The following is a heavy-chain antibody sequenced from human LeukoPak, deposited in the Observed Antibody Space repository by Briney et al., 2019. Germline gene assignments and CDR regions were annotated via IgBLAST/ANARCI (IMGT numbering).Heavy chain of an antibody. Sequence: GGSLRLSCAASGFTFSSNGIHWVRQAPGKGLEWVALIWYDGSNKYYADSVKGRLTISRDSSKSTVYLQMNSLRAEDTAVYYCARGPWGMDVWGQGTTVTVSS. V-gene: IGHV3-33*01. CDR3: ARGPWGMDV. J-gene: IGHJ6*02. CDR2: IWYDGSNK. CDR1: GFTFSSNG.